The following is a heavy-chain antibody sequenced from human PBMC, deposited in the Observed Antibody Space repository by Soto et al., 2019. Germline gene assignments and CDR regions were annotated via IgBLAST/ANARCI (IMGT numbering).Heavy chain of an antibody. Sequence: QVQLVESGGGVVQPGRSLRLSCAASGFTFSNYGMHWVRQAPGKGLEWVALISYDGSNKYYADSVKGRFTISRDNTKNTLYLQMNSLRAEDSAVYYCARDLNRITGCGMDVLGQGTTVTVSS. CDR2: ISYDGSNK. V-gene: IGHV3-30*03. CDR3: ARDLNRITGCGMDV. D-gene: IGHD1-20*01. J-gene: IGHJ6*02. CDR1: GFTFSNYG.